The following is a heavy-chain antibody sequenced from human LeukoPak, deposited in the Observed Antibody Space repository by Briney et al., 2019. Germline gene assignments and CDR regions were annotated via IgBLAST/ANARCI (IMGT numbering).Heavy chain of an antibody. CDR3: AKCRTGCQYNGLDV. CDR1: GFAFNSCA. CDR2: ISDSGDTM. J-gene: IGHJ6*02. Sequence: GGSLRLSCAASGFAFNSCAVSWVRQSQGKGLEWVSVISDSGDTMLYADSVKGRFTISRDDSKNTLYLQMSSLRAEDTAVYYCAKCRTGCQYNGLDVWGQGTTVTVSS. V-gene: IGHV3-23*01. D-gene: IGHD2-2*01.